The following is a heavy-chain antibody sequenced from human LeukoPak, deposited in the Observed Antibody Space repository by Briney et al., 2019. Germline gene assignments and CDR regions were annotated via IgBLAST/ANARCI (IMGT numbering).Heavy chain of an antibody. J-gene: IGHJ4*02. V-gene: IGHV3-11*06. CDR3: ARDTAMVRHDY. CDR1: GFTFSDYY. Sequence: GGSLRLSCAASGFTFSDYYMSWIRQAPGKGLEGVSYISSSSSYTNYADSVKGRFTISRDNAKNSLYLQMNSLRAEDTAVYYCARDTAMVRHDYWGQGTLVTVSS. D-gene: IGHD5-18*01. CDR2: ISSSSSYT.